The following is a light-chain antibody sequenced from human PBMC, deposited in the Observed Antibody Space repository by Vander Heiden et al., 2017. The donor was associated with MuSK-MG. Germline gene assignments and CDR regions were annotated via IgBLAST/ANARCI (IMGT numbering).Light chain of an antibody. Sequence: ESVLTQSPVTLSLSPGERATLSCRASQNINNYLAWYQQKPGHAPRLLIFDASNRATGIPARFSGSGSGTDFILTISSREPEDFAVYFCQQRSFGPPPETFGQGTKVEIK. J-gene: IGKJ1*01. V-gene: IGKV3-11*01. CDR3: QQRSFGPPPET. CDR1: QNINNY. CDR2: DAS.